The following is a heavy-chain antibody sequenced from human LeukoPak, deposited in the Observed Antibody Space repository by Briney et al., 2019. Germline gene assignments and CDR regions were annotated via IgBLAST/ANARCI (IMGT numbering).Heavy chain of an antibody. V-gene: IGHV4-59*08. CDR3: ARQLAAGTFGMDV. Sequence: PSETLSLTCTVSGGFISSYYWSWIRQPPGKGLEWIGYIFYSGSTNYNPSLKSRVTISVDTSKNQFSLKLSSVTAADTAVYYCARQLAAGTFGMDVWGQGTTVTVSS. J-gene: IGHJ6*02. CDR2: IFYSGST. CDR1: GGFISSYY. D-gene: IGHD6-13*01.